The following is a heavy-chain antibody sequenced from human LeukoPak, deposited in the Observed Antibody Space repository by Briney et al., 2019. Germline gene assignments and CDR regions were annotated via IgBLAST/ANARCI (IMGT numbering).Heavy chain of an antibody. CDR3: AKRYSSSSWTAAFDS. Sequence: GGSLRLSCAASGFTFSSYAMACVRQTPGRGVEWGSGISGSGDGTYYADSVKGRFTISRDNSKNTLYLLINSLRAEDTAVYYCAKRYSSSSWTAAFDSWGQGTLVTVSS. D-gene: IGHD2-2*01. CDR2: ISGSGDGT. V-gene: IGHV3-23*01. CDR1: GFTFSSYA. J-gene: IGHJ4*02.